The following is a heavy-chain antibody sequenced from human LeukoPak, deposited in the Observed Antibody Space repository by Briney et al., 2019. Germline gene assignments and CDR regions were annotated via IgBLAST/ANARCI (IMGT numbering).Heavy chain of an antibody. CDR1: GFTFSSYE. J-gene: IGHJ4*02. CDR2: ISSSGSTI. CDR3: ASVTRTSSGYYNRHIGN. D-gene: IGHD3-22*01. V-gene: IGHV3-48*03. Sequence: PGGSLRLSCAASGFTFSSYEMNWVRQAPGKGLEWVSYISSSGSTIYYAYSVKVRFTISRDNTKNSLYIQMNNLRAEDTAVYYCASVTRTSSGYYNRHIGNWGQGTLVTVSS.